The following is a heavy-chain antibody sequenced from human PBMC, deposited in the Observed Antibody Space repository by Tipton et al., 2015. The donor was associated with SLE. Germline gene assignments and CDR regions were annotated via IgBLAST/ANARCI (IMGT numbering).Heavy chain of an antibody. V-gene: IGHV3-30*18. J-gene: IGHJ4*02. Sequence: SLRLSCAASGFTFSSYGMHWVRQAPGKGLEWVAVISYDGSNKYYADSVKGRFTISRDNSKNTLYLQMNSLRAEDTAVYYCAKDYRSGSYSLFYFDYWGQGTLVTVSS. D-gene: IGHD1-26*01. CDR2: ISYDGSNK. CDR3: AKDYRSGSYSLFYFDY. CDR1: GFTFSSYG.